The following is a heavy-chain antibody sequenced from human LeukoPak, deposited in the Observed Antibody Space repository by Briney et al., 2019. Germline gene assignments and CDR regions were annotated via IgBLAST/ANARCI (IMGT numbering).Heavy chain of an antibody. V-gene: IGHV3-30*03. J-gene: IGHJ4*02. CDR3: ASPAVYSSSWYYFDY. D-gene: IGHD6-13*01. CDR1: GFTFSSFG. Sequence: GGSLRLSCAASGFTFSSFGMHWVRQAPGKGVEGVAVISYDGSSKYYADSVKGRFTISRDNSNNTLYLQMNSLRAEDTAVYYCASPAVYSSSWYYFDYWGQGTLVTVSS. CDR2: ISYDGSSK.